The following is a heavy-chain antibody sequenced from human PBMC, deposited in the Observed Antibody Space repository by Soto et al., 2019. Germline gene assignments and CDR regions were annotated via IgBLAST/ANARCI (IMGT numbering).Heavy chain of an antibody. CDR1: GGSFRPYE. J-gene: IGHJ4*02. CDR3: ANVVEWGNKDDY. Sequence: QVQMVQSGAEVKKLGSSVTVACKASGGSFRPYEIHWVRQAPGRGLEWMGASIHGIGSANYAQKFQGRITITADVSASTVYMEMSSLTSEDTSIYFCANVVEWGNKDDYWGQGTLVTISS. V-gene: IGHV1-69*01. D-gene: IGHD1-26*01. CDR2: SIHGIGSA.